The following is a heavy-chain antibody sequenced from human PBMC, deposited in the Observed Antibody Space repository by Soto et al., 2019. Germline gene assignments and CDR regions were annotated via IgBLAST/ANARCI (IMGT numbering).Heavy chain of an antibody. D-gene: IGHD4-17*01. CDR2: IIPIFGTA. Sequence: SVKVSCKASGGTFSSYAISWGRQAPGQGLEWMGGIIPIFGTANYAQKFQGRVTITADESTSTAYMELSSLRSEDTAVYYCARAKHPDYGVYALTPATFAFDIWGQGTMVTV. V-gene: IGHV1-69*13. J-gene: IGHJ3*02. CDR3: ARAKHPDYGVYALTPATFAFDI. CDR1: GGTFSSYA.